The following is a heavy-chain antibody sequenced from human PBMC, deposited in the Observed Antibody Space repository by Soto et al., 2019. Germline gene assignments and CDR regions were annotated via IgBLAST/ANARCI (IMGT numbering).Heavy chain of an antibody. D-gene: IGHD6-6*01. V-gene: IGHV1-69*02. CDR1: GGTFSSYT. Sequence: QVQLVQSGAEVKKPGSSVKVSCKASGGTFSSYTISWVRQAPGQGLEWMGRIIPILGIANYAQKFQGRVTITADKSTSTAYMELSSLRSEDTAVYYCARGGSSSRNYYFDYWGQGTLVTVSS. CDR3: ARGGSSSRNYYFDY. CDR2: IIPILGIA. J-gene: IGHJ4*02.